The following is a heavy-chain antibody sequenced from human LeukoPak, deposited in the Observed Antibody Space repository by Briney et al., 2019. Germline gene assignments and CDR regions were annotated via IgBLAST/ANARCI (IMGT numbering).Heavy chain of an antibody. CDR2: IYYSGSN. CDR3: ARAGYCSSTSCYLYAFDI. D-gene: IGHD2-2*01. V-gene: IGHV4-59*11. Sequence: PSETLSLTCTVSGGSISSHYWSWIRQPPGKGLEWIGYIYYSGSNNYNPSLTSRVTISVDTSKNQFSLKLSSVTAADTAVYYCARAGYCSSTSCYLYAFDIWGQGTMVTVSS. J-gene: IGHJ3*02. CDR1: GGSISSHY.